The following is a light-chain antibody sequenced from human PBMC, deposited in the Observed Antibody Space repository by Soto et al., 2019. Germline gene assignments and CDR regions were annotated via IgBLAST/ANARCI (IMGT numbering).Light chain of an antibody. CDR2: KAS. Sequence: DIQMTQSPSTLSASVGDRVTITCRASQSISSWLAWYQQKPGKAPKLLIYKASSVESGVPSRFSGSGSGTEFTLTISSLQPDDVATYYCQQYNSYRWTFGQGTKVEIK. CDR3: QQYNSYRWT. CDR1: QSISSW. J-gene: IGKJ1*01. V-gene: IGKV1-5*03.